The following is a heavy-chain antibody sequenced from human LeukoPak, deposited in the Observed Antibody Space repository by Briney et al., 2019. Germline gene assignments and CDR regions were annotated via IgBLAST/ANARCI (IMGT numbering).Heavy chain of an antibody. D-gene: IGHD3-10*01. CDR1: GYSFTSYW. Sequence: GESLRISCKGSGYSFTSYWISWVRQMPGKGLEWMGRIDPSDSYTNYSPSFQGHVTISADKSISTAYLQWSSLKASDTAMYYCARLSVTVVRGVIPSPPDYWGQGTLVTVSS. CDR3: ARLSVTVVRGVIPSPPDY. V-gene: IGHV5-10-1*01. CDR2: IDPSDSYT. J-gene: IGHJ4*02.